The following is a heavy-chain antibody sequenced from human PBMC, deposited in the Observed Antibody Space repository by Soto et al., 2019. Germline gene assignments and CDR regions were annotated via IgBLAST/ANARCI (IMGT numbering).Heavy chain of an antibody. V-gene: IGHV1-58*01. CDR3: AADPHTRGYDLFDY. CDR2: IVVGSGNT. D-gene: IGHD5-12*01. Sequence: ASVKVSCKASGFTFTSSAVQWVRQARGQRLEWIGWIVVGSGNTNYAQKFQERVTITRDMSTSTAYMELSSLRSEDTAVYYCAADPHTRGYDLFDYWGQGTLVTVSS. CDR1: GFTFTSSA. J-gene: IGHJ4*02.